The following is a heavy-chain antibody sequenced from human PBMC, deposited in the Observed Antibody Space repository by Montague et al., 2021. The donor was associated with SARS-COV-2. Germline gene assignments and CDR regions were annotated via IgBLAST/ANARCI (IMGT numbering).Heavy chain of an antibody. CDR2: TFYRSEWNY. D-gene: IGHD3-16*01. Sequence: CAISGDSVSRNDIAWNWFRQSPSRGLEWLGRTFYRSEWNYHYADSVKSRITIDPDTSKNQVSLQLRSVTPEDTAVYFCARVRHRGSCMDFWGQGTTVTVSS. CDR1: GDSVSRNDIA. V-gene: IGHV6-1*01. J-gene: IGHJ6*02. CDR3: ARVRHRGSCMDF.